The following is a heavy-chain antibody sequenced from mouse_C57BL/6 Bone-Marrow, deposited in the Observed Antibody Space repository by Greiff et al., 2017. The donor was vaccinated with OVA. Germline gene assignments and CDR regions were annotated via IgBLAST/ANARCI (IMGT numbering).Heavy chain of an antibody. CDR1: GFTFSDYG. J-gene: IGHJ2*01. CDR3: ARHDYGSSFDY. CDR2: ISNLAYSI. V-gene: IGHV5-15*01. Sequence: EVKLLESGGGLVQPGGSLKLSCAASGFTFSDYGMAWVRQAPRKGPEWVAFISNLAYSIYYADTVTGRFTISRENAKNTLYLEMSSLRSEDTAMYYCARHDYGSSFDYWGQGTTLTVSS. D-gene: IGHD1-1*01.